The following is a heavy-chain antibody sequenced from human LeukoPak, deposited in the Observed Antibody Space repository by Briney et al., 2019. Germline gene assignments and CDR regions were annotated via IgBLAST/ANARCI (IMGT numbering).Heavy chain of an antibody. V-gene: IGHV4-59*01. D-gene: IGHD6-19*01. CDR2: IYYTGNT. Sequence: SETQSLTCTVSGGSISSYYWTWIRQPPGKGLEWIGYIYYTGNTNYNPSLKSRVTISVDTSKNQFSLKLSSVTAADTAVYYCARASYSSGWLPFDYWGQGTLVTVSS. CDR1: GGSISSYY. CDR3: ARASYSSGWLPFDY. J-gene: IGHJ4*02.